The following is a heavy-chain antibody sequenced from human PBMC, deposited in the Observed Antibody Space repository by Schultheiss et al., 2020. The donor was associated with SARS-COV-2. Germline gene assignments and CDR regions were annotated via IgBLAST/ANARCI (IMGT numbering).Heavy chain of an antibody. J-gene: IGHJ6*02. CDR2: INHSGST. V-gene: IGHV4-34*01. CDR3: ARDSGYDYGDYYYYYGMDV. Sequence: SETLSLTCAVYGGSFSGYYWSWIRQPPGKGLEWIGEINHSGSTNYNPSLKSRVTISVDTSKNQFSLKLSSVTAADTAVYYCARDSGYDYGDYYYYYGMDVWGQGTTVTVSS. CDR1: GGSFSGYY. D-gene: IGHD5-12*01.